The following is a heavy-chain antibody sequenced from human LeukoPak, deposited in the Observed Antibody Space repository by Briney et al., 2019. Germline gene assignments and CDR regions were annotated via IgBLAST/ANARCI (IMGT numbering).Heavy chain of an antibody. V-gene: IGHV4-59*01. D-gene: IGHD1-1*01. CDR2: IYYSGST. J-gene: IGHJ3*02. CDR3: ARYKEAFAFDI. Sequence: SATLSLTCTVSGGSISSYYWSWIRQPPGKGLEWIGYIYYSGSTNYNPSLKSRVTISVDTSKNQFSLKLSSVTAADTAVYYCARYKEAFAFDIWGQGTMVTVSS. CDR1: GGSISSYY.